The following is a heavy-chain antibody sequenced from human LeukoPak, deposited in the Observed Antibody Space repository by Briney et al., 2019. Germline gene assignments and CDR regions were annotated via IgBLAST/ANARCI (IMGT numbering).Heavy chain of an antibody. Sequence: PGGSLRLSCAASGFTFNTYVMHWVRQAPGRGLEWVAIISSDGSNKYHADSVKGRFIISRDNSKNTLYLQMNSLRTEDTALYYCARDPKRGFSYGWGAFDIWGQGTMVTVSS. CDR3: ARDPKRGFSYGWGAFDI. CDR2: ISSDGSNK. D-gene: IGHD5-18*01. CDR1: GFTFNTYV. V-gene: IGHV3-30*04. J-gene: IGHJ3*02.